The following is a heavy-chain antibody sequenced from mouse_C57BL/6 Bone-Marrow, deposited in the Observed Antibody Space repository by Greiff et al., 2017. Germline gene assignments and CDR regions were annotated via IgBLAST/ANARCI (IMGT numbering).Heavy chain of an antibody. CDR1: GYTFTSYW. J-gene: IGHJ2*01. D-gene: IGHD2-1*01. CDR2: IYPGSGST. V-gene: IGHV1-55*01. Sequence: QVQLQQPGAELVKPGASVKMSCKASGYTFTSYWITWVKQRPGQGLEWIGDIYPGSGSTNYNEKFKSKATLTVDKSSSTADRQLSSLTSEDSAVYYCAKIYYGPFDYWGQGTTLTVSS. CDR3: AKIYYGPFDY.